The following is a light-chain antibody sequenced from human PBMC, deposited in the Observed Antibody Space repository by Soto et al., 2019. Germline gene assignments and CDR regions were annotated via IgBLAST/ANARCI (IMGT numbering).Light chain of an antibody. V-gene: IGKV1-8*01. Sequence: AIRMTQSPSSFSASTGDRVTITCRASQGISSYLAWYQQKPGKAPNLLIYAASTLQSRVPSRFSGSGSGTDFTLTISCLQSEDFATYYCQQYYSYPYTFGQGTKLEIK. CDR2: AAS. CDR1: QGISSY. J-gene: IGKJ2*01. CDR3: QQYYSYPYT.